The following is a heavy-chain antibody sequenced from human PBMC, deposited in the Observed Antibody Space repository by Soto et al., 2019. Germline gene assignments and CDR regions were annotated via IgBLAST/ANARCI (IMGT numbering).Heavy chain of an antibody. CDR3: AKNPGPIAAAVWGRYFDY. J-gene: IGHJ4*02. CDR1: GFTFSSYA. Sequence: EVQLLESGGGLVQPGGSLRLSCAASGFTFSSYAMSWVRQAPGKGLEWVSAISGSGGSTYYADSVKGRFTISRDNSKNTLYLQMNRLRAEDTAVYYCAKNPGPIAAAVWGRYFDYWGQGTLVTVSS. CDR2: ISGSGGST. V-gene: IGHV3-23*01. D-gene: IGHD6-13*01.